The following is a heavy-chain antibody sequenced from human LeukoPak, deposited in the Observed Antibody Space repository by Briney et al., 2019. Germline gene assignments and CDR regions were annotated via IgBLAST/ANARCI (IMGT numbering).Heavy chain of an antibody. CDR2: IYYSGST. CDR1: GGSISSYY. CDR3: ARLETWGIFDY. V-gene: IGHV4-59*08. D-gene: IGHD3-16*01. Sequence: PSETLSLTCTVSGGSISSYYWSWIRQPPGKGLEWIGYIYYSGSTNYNPSLKSRVTISVDTSKNQFSLKLSSVTAADTAVYYCARLETWGIFDYWGQGTLVTVSS. J-gene: IGHJ4*02.